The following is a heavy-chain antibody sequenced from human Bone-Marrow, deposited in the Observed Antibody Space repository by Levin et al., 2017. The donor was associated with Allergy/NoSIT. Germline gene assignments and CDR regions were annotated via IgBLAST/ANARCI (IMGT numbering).Heavy chain of an antibody. CDR1: GGTFRRYG. CDR3: ARTAKKSSDTSGLFVPFDF. CDR2: IIPVFGTA. V-gene: IGHV1-69*13. D-gene: IGHD6-19*01. Sequence: SVKVSCKASGGTFRRYGISWVRQAPGQGPEWMGGIIPVFGTANYAQKFQGRMTITADASASTVYMELSSLRSDDTAVYHCARTAKKSSDTSGLFVPFDFWGQGTLVTVSS. J-gene: IGHJ4*02.